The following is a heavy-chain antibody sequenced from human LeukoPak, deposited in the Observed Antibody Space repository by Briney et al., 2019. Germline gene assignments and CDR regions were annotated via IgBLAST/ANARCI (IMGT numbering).Heavy chain of an antibody. CDR3: AGGTMIVIY. CDR1: GGSISSSSYY. J-gene: IGHJ4*02. Sequence: PSETLSLTCTVSGGSISSSSYYWGWIRQPPGKGLEWIGSIYYSGSTYYNPSLKSRVTISVDTSKNQFSLKLSSVTAADTAVYYCAGGTMIVIYWGQGTLVTISS. D-gene: IGHD3-22*01. V-gene: IGHV4-39*01. CDR2: IYYSGST.